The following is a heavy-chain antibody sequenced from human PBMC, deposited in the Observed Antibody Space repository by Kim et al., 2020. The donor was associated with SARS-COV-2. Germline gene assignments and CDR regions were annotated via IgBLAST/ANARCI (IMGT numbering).Heavy chain of an antibody. CDR3: ARGEQQLVPFDY. D-gene: IGHD6-13*01. Sequence: NYAQQLQGRVTLTTDTSTSTAYMELRSLRSDDTAVYYCARGEQQLVPFDYWGQGTLVTVSS. J-gene: IGHJ4*02. V-gene: IGHV1-18*01.